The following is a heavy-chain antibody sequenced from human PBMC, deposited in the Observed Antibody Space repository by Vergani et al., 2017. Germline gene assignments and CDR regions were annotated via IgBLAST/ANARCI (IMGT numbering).Heavy chain of an antibody. CDR2: ISSSSSYI. CDR3: SRDQGAGIADYYYYYMDV. J-gene: IGHJ6*03. Sequence: EVQLVESGGGLVKRGGSLRLSCAASGFTFSSYSMNWVRQAPGKGLEWVSSISSSSSYIYYADSVKGRFTISRDNAKNSLYLQMNSLRAEDTAVYYCSRDQGAGIADYYYYYMDVWGKGTTVTVSS. V-gene: IGHV3-21*01. D-gene: IGHD6-13*01. CDR1: GFTFSSYS.